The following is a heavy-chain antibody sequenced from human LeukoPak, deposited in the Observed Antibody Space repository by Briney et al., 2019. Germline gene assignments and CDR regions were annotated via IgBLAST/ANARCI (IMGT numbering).Heavy chain of an antibody. J-gene: IGHJ5*02. CDR1: GYTFTSYG. CDR3: ARDHAAGWELPLNWFDP. Sequence: ASVKVSCKASGYTFTSYGINWVRQAPGQGLEWMGWISTYNGHANYAQKFQGRVTMTTDTSTSTASMELRRLRSDDPAVYYCARDHAAGWELPLNWFDPWGQGTLVTVSS. V-gene: IGHV1-18*01. D-gene: IGHD1-26*01. CDR2: ISTYNGHA.